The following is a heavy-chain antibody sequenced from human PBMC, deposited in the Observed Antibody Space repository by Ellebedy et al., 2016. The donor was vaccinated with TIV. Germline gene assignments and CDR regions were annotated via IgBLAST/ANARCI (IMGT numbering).Heavy chain of an antibody. CDR1: GFTFSDYA. D-gene: IGHD3-22*01. CDR3: TRNPRKGYNYPFDY. Sequence: GASLKISCRASGFTFSDYAVIWVRPAPGKGQVWVGFIISRRYGWGLEYAASVKGRFSIPREDSKSTAYLQMDSLKSEDTAMYYCTRNPRKGYNYPFDYWGQGDLVTVSS. V-gene: IGHV3-49*04. CDR2: IISRRYGWGL. J-gene: IGHJ4*02.